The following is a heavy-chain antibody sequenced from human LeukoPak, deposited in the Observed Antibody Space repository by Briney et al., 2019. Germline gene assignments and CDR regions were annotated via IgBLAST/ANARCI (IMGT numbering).Heavy chain of an antibody. D-gene: IGHD1-1*01. Sequence: GGSLRLSCAASGFTFSSYGMHWVRQAPGKGLEWVAVISYDGSNKYYADSVKGRFTISRDNSKNTLYLQMNSLRAEVKAGYYCANGYINFDYWGQGTLVTVSS. CDR2: ISYDGSNK. J-gene: IGHJ4*02. CDR3: ANGYINFDY. V-gene: IGHV3-30*18. CDR1: GFTFSSYG.